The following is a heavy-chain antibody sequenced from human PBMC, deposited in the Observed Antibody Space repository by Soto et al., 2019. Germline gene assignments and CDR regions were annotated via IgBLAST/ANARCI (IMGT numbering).Heavy chain of an antibody. J-gene: IGHJ3*02. V-gene: IGHV4-34*01. CDR2: MSHSGGT. Sequence: QVQLQQWGAGLLKPSETLSLTCAVYGGFVSSGSYYWSWIRRPPGKGLEWIGEMSHSGGTHFNPSLKSRVTISVDTSKNQFSLKMSSVTAADTALYYCARVEQGTATTVVDAFDIWGPGTMVTVSS. CDR1: GGFVSSGSYY. CDR3: ARVEQGTATTVVDAFDI. D-gene: IGHD1-1*01.